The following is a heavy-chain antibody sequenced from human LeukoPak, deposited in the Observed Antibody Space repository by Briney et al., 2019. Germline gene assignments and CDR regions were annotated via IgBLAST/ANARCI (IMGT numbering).Heavy chain of an antibody. J-gene: IGHJ5*02. CDR2: IYPGDSDT. D-gene: IGHD6-13*01. Sequence: GESLKISCKGSGYSFSTYWIGWVRQMPGKGLEWMGIIYPGDSDTRYSPSYEGQVTISADKSINTAYVQWSSLKASDTAIYYCVRQPAASAGGIGPWGLGTLVSVSS. CDR3: VRQPAASAGGIGP. V-gene: IGHV5-51*01. CDR1: GYSFSTYW.